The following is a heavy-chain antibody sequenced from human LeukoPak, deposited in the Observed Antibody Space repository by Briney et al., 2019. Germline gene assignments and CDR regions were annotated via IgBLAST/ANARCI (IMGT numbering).Heavy chain of an antibody. CDR1: GFTFSSYW. CDR3: AKALKGIRYGMDV. D-gene: IGHD3-3*02. CDR2: ISGSGGST. V-gene: IGHV3-23*01. J-gene: IGHJ6*02. Sequence: GGSLRLSCAASGFTFSSYWMSWVRQAPGKGLEWVSAISGSGGSTYYADSVKGRFTISRDNSKNTLYLQMNSLRAEDTAVYYCAKALKGIRYGMDVWGQGTTVTVSS.